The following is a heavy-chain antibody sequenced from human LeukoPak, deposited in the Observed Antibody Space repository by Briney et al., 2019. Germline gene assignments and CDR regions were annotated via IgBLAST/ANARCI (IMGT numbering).Heavy chain of an antibody. V-gene: IGHV4-4*02. Sequence: SGTLSLTCAVSGGSISSSNWWSWVRQPPGKGLEWIGEIYHSGSANYNPSLKSRVTISVDKSKNQFSLKLSSVTAADTAVYYCARAAYYGSSYYFDYWGQGTLVTVSS. J-gene: IGHJ4*02. D-gene: IGHD3-10*01. CDR1: GGSISSSNW. CDR2: IYHSGSA. CDR3: ARAAYYGSSYYFDY.